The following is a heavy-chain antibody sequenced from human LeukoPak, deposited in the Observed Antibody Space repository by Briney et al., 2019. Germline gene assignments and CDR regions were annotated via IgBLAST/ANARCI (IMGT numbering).Heavy chain of an antibody. J-gene: IGHJ4*02. CDR3: AGVAGKMGGSSSALFDY. V-gene: IGHV4-59*08. D-gene: IGHD6-13*01. CDR1: GGSISSYY. CDR2: IYYSGST. Sequence: SETLSLTCTVSGGSISSYYWSWIRQPPGKGLEWIGYIYYSGSTNYNPSLKSRVTISVDTSKNQFSLKLSSVTAADTAVYYCAGVAGKMGGSSSALFDYWGQGTLVTVSS.